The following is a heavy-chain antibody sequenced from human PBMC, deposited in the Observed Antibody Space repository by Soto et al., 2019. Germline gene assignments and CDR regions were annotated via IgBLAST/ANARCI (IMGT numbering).Heavy chain of an antibody. V-gene: IGHV4-34*01. CDR1: GGSFSGYY. D-gene: IGHD1-1*01. CDR3: ARGGELEPLDY. CDR2: INHSGST. Sequence: SETLSLTCAVYGGSFSGYYWSWIRQPPGKGLEWIGEINHSGSTNYNPSLKSRVTISVDTSKNQFSLKLSSVTAADTAVYYCARGGELEPLDYWGQGTLVTVSS. J-gene: IGHJ4*02.